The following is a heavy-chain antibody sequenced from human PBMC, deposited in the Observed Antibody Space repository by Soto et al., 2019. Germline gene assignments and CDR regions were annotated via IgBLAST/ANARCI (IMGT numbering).Heavy chain of an antibody. V-gene: IGHV1-18*01. Sequence: ASVKVSCKASGYTFTSYGISWVRQAPGQGLEWMGWISAYNGNTNYAQKLQGRVTMTTDTSTSTAYMELRSLRSDDTAVYYCARASTYYDILTGIGFLFYWGQRTLVTVSS. CDR3: ARASTYYDILTGIGFLFY. J-gene: IGHJ4*02. CDR2: ISAYNGNT. D-gene: IGHD3-9*01. CDR1: GYTFTSYG.